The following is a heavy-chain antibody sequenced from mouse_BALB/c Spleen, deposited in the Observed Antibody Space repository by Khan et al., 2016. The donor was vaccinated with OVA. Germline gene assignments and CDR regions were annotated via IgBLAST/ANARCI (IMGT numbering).Heavy chain of an antibody. CDR3: ARVYGGDFDY. J-gene: IGHJ2*01. D-gene: IGHD1-1*01. V-gene: IGHV3-2*02. CDR2: ISYNGNT. CDR1: GYSITTDYA. Sequence: EVQLVEPGPGLVKPSQSLSLTCTVTGYSITTDYAWNWIRQFPGNKLEWMGFISYNGNTKYNPSLKSRISITRDTSKNQFFLQLKSVTTEDTARYYCARVYGGDFDYWGQGTTLTVSS.